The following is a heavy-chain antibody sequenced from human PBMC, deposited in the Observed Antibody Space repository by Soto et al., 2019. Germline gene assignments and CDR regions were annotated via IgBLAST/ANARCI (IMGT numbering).Heavy chain of an antibody. Sequence: ASVKVSCKASGYTFTSYAISWVRQAPGQGLEWMGWISAYNGNTNYAQNLQGRVTMTTDTSTSTAYMGLRSLRSDDTAVYYCARVRNSGSYDAFDIWGQGTMVTVSS. V-gene: IGHV1-18*01. CDR2: ISAYNGNT. CDR3: ARVRNSGSYDAFDI. CDR1: GYTFTSYA. D-gene: IGHD6-19*01. J-gene: IGHJ3*02.